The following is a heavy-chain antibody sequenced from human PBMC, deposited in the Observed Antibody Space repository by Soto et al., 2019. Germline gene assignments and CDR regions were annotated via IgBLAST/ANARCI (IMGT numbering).Heavy chain of an antibody. D-gene: IGHD2-15*01. CDR2: IIPISGTT. J-gene: IGHJ6*02. CDR1: GGTFSTHA. V-gene: IGHV1-69*13. CDR3: ARGYCSGGNCYSGMDV. Sequence: ASVKVSCKASGGTFSTHAIIWVRQAPGHGLGWMGGIIPISGTTYYTQKFQGRVTITADEPTSTAFMELSSLKSDDTAVFYCARGYCSGGNCYSGMDVWGQGTMVTVSS.